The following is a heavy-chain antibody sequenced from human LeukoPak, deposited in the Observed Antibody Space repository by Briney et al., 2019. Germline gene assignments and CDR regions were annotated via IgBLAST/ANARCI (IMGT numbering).Heavy chain of an antibody. Sequence: SGPALVKPTQTLTLTCTFSGFSVSTSGMCVGWIRQPPGKALEWLARIDWEDDKYYSTSLKTRLTISKGTSKNQVVLTMTNMDPVDTATYYCARSFMLRANYYSMDVWGHGTTVTVSS. D-gene: IGHD3-10*01. J-gene: IGHJ6*02. CDR2: IDWEDDK. CDR1: GFSVSTSGMC. CDR3: ARSFMLRANYYSMDV. V-gene: IGHV2-70*11.